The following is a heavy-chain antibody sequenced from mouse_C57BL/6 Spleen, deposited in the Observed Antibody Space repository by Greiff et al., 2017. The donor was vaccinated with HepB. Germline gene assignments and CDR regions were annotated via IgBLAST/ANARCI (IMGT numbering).Heavy chain of an antibody. J-gene: IGHJ3*01. V-gene: IGHV1-61*01. CDR2: IYPSDSET. D-gene: IGHD2-5*01. CDR3: ARSRETYYSNYGGFAY. CDR1: GYTFTSYW. Sequence: VQLQQPGAELVRPGSSVKLSCKASGYTFTSYWMDWVKQRPGQGLEWIGNIYPSDSETHYNQKFKDKATLTVDKSSSTAYMQLSSLTSEDSAVYYCARSRETYYSNYGGFAYWGQGTLVTVSA.